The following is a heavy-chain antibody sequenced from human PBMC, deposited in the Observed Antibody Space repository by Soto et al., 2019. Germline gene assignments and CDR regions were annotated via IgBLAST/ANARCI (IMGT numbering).Heavy chain of an antibody. J-gene: IGHJ4*02. CDR2: IWYDGSNK. Sequence: GGSLRLSCTASGFTFSSHGMHWVRQAPGKGLEWVAVIWYDGSNKYYADSVKGRFTISRDNSKNTLYLQINSLRAEDTAVYYCARGSGYSSSWYGTFDYWGQGTLVTVSS. CDR3: ARGSGYSSSWYGTFDY. V-gene: IGHV3-33*01. D-gene: IGHD6-13*01. CDR1: GFTFSSHG.